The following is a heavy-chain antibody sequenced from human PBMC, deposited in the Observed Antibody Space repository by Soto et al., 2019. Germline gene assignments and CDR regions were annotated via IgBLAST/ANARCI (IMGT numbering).Heavy chain of an antibody. J-gene: IGHJ6*02. CDR2: IYSGDSDT. CDR1: GYSFTNYW. D-gene: IGHD6-13*01. Sequence: GESLKISCKGSGYSFTNYWIGWVRQMPGKGLEWMGIIYSGDSDTIYSPSFQGQVTISADKSFTTAYLQWSSLKASDTATYYCARTGSSRVRGKYYHYGLDVWGQGITVTVSS. V-gene: IGHV5-51*01. CDR3: ARTGSSRVRGKYYHYGLDV.